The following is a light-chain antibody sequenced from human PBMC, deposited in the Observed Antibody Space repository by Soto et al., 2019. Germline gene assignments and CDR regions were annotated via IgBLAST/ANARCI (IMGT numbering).Light chain of an antibody. CDR3: QHYKNWPL. CDR1: QSVSSY. CDR2: GAS. J-gene: IGKJ5*01. V-gene: IGKV3-20*01. Sequence: EIVLTQSPGTLSLSPGERATLPCRASQSVSSYLAWSQQKPGQAPRLLIYGASSRATGIPDSFSGSGSGTDFPLTISRLEPEDFAVDDCQHYKNWPLFGQGTRLEIK.